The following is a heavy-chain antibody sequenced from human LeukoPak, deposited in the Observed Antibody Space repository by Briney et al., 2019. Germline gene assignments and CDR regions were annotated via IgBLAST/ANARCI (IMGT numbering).Heavy chain of an antibody. CDR3: ARGADTGYSSDS. D-gene: IGHD6-19*01. CDR2: ISWNGGSI. CDR1: GFTFDDHA. Sequence: QPGGSLRLSCAASGFTFDDHAMHWVRQAPGKGLQWVSGISWNGGSIGYADSVKGRFTISRDNSKNSLYLQMNSLRAEDTALYYCARGADTGYSSDSWGQGTLVTVSS. J-gene: IGHJ5*02. V-gene: IGHV3-9*01.